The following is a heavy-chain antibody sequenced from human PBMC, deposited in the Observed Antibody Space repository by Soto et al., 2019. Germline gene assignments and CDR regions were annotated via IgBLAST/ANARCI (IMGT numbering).Heavy chain of an antibody. Sequence: QVQLQESGPGLVKPSQTLSLTCTVSGGSISSGGYYWSWIRQHPGKGLEWIGYIYYSGSTYYNPSRKSRVNISVDTAKNQFSLKLSSVTAADTAVYYCAREGGIVGATAADYWGQGTLVTVSS. J-gene: IGHJ4*02. V-gene: IGHV4-31*03. CDR1: GGSISSGGYY. D-gene: IGHD1-26*01. CDR3: AREGGIVGATAADY. CDR2: IYYSGST.